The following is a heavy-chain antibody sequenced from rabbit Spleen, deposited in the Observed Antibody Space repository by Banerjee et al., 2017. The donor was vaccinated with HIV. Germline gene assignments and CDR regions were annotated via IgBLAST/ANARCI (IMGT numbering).Heavy chain of an antibody. CDR1: GFSFSSGYD. V-gene: IGHV1S45*01. D-gene: IGHD8-1*01. Sequence: QEQLVESGGGLVKPGASLTLICTASGFSFSSGYDMCWVRQAPGKGLEWISCIAGSSSGFTYSATWAKGRFTCSKTSSTTVTLQMTSLTAADTATYFCARYDGSSNAINLWGPGTLVTVS. CDR3: ARYDGSSNAINL. CDR2: IAGSSSGFT. J-gene: IGHJ4*01.